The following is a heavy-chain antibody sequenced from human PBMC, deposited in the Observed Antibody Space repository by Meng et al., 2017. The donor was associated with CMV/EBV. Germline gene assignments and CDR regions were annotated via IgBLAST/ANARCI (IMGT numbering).Heavy chain of an antibody. D-gene: IGHD4-17*01. CDR1: GFTVSSNY. J-gene: IGHJ4*02. CDR2: IYSGGST. V-gene: IGHV3-53*01. Sequence: GGSLRLSCAASGFTVSSNYMSWVRQAPGKGLEWVSVIYSGGSTYYADSVKGRFTISRDNSKNTLYLQMNSLRAEDTAVYYCARRNTVTQNDYWGQGTLVTVSS. CDR3: ARRNTVTQNDY.